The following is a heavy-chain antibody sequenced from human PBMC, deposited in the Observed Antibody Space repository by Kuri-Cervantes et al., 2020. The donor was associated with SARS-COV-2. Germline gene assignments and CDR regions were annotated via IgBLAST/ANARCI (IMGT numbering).Heavy chain of an antibody. CDR3: AKFGEFWSDYLAVYFDY. J-gene: IGHJ4*02. CDR1: GFTFSSYS. V-gene: IGHV3-23*01. CDR2: FSGSGNST. Sequence: GESLKISCEASGFTFSSYSMNWVRQAPGKGLEWVAGFSGSGNSTYYADSLKGRLTISRDNSKNTLYLQMKSLEAEDTAVYYCAKFGEFWSDYLAVYFDYWGQGPLVTVSS. D-gene: IGHD3-3*01.